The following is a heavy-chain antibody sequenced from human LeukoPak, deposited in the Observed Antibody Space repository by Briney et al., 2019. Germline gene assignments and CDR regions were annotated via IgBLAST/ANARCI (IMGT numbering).Heavy chain of an antibody. CDR1: GFTFSSYA. Sequence: GGSLRLSCAASGFTFSSYAMGWVRQLPGVGLEWVSTISPAGGTTYYAESMKGRFTISRDNSKSTLYLQMNSLRVEDTAIYYCARGHSAGCFDYWGQGTLVTVSS. D-gene: IGHD6-19*01. CDR2: ISPAGGTT. CDR3: ARGHSAGCFDY. J-gene: IGHJ4*02. V-gene: IGHV3-23*01.